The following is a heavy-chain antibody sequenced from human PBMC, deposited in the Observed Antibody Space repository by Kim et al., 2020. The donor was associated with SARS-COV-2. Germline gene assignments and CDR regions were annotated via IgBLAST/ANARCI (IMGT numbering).Heavy chain of an antibody. J-gene: IGHJ4*02. CDR3: AREDYYDSSGYYGVHY. Sequence: SVKGRFTISRGNSYTTLYLQMNRLRAEDTAVYYCAREDYYDSSGYYGVHYWGQGTLVTVSS. D-gene: IGHD3-22*01. V-gene: IGHV3-30*07.